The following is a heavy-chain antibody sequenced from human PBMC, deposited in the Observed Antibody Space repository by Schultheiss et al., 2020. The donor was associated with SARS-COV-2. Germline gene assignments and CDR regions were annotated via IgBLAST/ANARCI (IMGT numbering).Heavy chain of an antibody. CDR1: GGSISSYY. V-gene: IGHV4-59*01. Sequence: SETLSLTCTVSGGSISSYYWSWIRQPPGKGLEWIGYIYYSGSTYYNPSLKSRVTISVDTSKNQFSLKLSSVTAADTAVYYCARETGATSYYYYGMDVWGQGTTVTVSS. J-gene: IGHJ6*02. CDR3: ARETGATSYYYYGMDV. CDR2: IYYSGST. D-gene: IGHD1-26*01.